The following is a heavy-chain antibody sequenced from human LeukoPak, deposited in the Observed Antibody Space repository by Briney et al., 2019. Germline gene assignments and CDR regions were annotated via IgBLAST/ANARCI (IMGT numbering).Heavy chain of an antibody. V-gene: IGHV3-23*01. J-gene: IGHJ3*02. CDR1: GFTFSNFV. CDR2: ISSTGDTT. Sequence: QPGGSLRLSCAASGFTFSNFVMSWVRQAPGKGLEWVSAISSTGDTTYYADSVEGRLTVSRDNSKATLYLQMHSLRADDTAIYHCAKGPERGAFDIWGPGTMVTVSS. CDR3: AKGPERGAFDI. D-gene: IGHD1-14*01.